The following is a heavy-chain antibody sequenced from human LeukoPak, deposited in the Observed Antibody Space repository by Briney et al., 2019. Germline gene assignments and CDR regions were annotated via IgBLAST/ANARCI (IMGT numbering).Heavy chain of an antibody. CDR1: GGSISSSSYY. Sequence: SETLSLTCTVSGGSISSSSYYWSWIRQPPGKGLEWIGNIYYSGSTNYNPSLKSRVTISVDTSKNHFSLKLSSVTAADTAVYYCARAPIGIYYYYYMDVWGKGTTVTVSS. V-gene: IGHV4-61*03. CDR2: IYYSGST. CDR3: ARAPIGIYYYYYMDV. J-gene: IGHJ6*03. D-gene: IGHD1-14*01.